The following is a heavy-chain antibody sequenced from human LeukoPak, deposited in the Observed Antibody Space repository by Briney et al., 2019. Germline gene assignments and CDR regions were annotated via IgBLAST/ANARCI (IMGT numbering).Heavy chain of an antibody. CDR1: GASTDSSSYY. Sequence: PETLSLTCSVSGASTDSSSYYWAWIRQPPGKGLEWIGNVYYSGTTSYNPSLQSRVTISVDTSKHQFSLKLRSVTAADTAVYFCARRIMGSSSMDSWGQGTLVTVSS. V-gene: IGHV4-39*07. D-gene: IGHD6-6*01. CDR3: ARRIMGSSSMDS. J-gene: IGHJ4*02. CDR2: VYYSGTT.